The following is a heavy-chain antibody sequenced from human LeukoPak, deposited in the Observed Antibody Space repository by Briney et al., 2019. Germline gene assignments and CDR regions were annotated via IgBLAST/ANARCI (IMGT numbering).Heavy chain of an antibody. V-gene: IGHV4-4*07. CDR1: GGSISSYY. CDR2: IYTSGST. Sequence: TSETLSLTCTVSGGSISSYYWSWIRQPAGKGLEWIGRIYTSGSTNYNPSLKSRVTMPVDTSKNQFSLKLSSVTAADTAVYYCARDGYGQKWELSTWGQGTLVTVSS. CDR3: ARDGYGQKWELST. J-gene: IGHJ5*02. D-gene: IGHD1-26*01.